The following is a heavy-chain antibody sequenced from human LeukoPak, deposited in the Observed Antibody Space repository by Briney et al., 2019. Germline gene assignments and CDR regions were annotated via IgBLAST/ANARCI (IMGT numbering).Heavy chain of an antibody. D-gene: IGHD2-2*01. V-gene: IGHV1-69*13. CDR3: AREAGYCSSTSCPHWFDP. J-gene: IGHJ5*02. CDR1: GGTFSSYT. CDR2: IIPIFGTA. Sequence: ASVKVSCKASGGTFSSYTISWVRQAPGQGLEWMGGIIPIFGTANYAQKFQGRVTITADESTSTAYMELSSLRSEDTAVYYCAREAGYCSSTSCPHWFDPWGQGTLVTVSS.